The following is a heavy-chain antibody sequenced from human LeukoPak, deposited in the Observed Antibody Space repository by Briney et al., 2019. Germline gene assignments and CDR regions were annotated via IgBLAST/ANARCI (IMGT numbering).Heavy chain of an antibody. V-gene: IGHV4-38-2*02. CDR3: ARVHRPFQH. J-gene: IGHJ1*01. CDR1: GYSISSGYY. CDR2: IYHSGST. Sequence: PSETLSLTCTVSGYSISSGYYWGWIRQPPGKGLEWIGSIYHSGSTYYNPSLKSRVTISVDTSKNQFSLKLSSVTAADTAVYYCARVHRPFQHWGQGTLVTVSS.